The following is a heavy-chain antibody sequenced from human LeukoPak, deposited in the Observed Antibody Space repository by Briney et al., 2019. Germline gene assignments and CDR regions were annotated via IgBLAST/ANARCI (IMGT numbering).Heavy chain of an antibody. J-gene: IGHJ5*02. D-gene: IGHD2-2*01. CDR1: GYTFTSNY. CDR2: INPSGGST. Sequence: ASVKVSCKASGYTFTSNYIHWVRQAPGQGLEWMGIINPSGGSTSYAQKFQGRVTMTRDTSTSTVYMELSSLRSEDTAVYYCAREGYCSSTSCYWFDPWGQGTLVTVSS. V-gene: IGHV1-46*01. CDR3: AREGYCSSTSCYWFDP.